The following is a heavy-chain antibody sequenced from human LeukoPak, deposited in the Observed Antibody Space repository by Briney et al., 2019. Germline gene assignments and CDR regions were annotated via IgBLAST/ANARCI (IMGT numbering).Heavy chain of an antibody. D-gene: IGHD3-22*01. V-gene: IGHV3-23*01. CDR2: IRRTGGST. J-gene: IGHJ4*02. CDR1: GFTFSSYA. Sequence: GGSLRLSCAASGFTFSSYAMSWVRQAPGKGLEWVSAIRRTGGSTYYADSVKGRFTISRDNSKNTLYLQMNSLRAEDTAVYYCANTDYYDTSALDYWGQGTLVTVSS. CDR3: ANTDYYDTSALDY.